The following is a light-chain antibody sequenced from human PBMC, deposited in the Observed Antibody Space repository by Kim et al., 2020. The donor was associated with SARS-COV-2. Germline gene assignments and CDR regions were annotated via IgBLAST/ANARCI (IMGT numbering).Light chain of an antibody. J-gene: IGLJ1*01. CDR1: GSNIGRNT. Sequence: QSVLTQPPSVSATPGQRVTVSCSGAGSNIGRNTVSWYQHFPGMAPKLLIYSSSRRPSGVADRFSGSHSGTSASLAINGLQSEDEADYYCAAWDVSLTAYVFGSGTKVTVL. V-gene: IGLV1-44*01. CDR2: SSS. CDR3: AAWDVSLTAYV.